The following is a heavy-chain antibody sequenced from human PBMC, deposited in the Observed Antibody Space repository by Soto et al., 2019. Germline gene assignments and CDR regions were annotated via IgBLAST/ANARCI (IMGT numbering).Heavy chain of an antibody. J-gene: IGHJ5*02. D-gene: IGHD1-20*01. Sequence: PGGSLRLSCVASGFTFSTYGMSWVRQAPGKGLEWVSGVSSRPSQTYYADSVNGRFTISRDISKNTLYLQMNSLRADDTAVYYCTRDVEALHNSWGLDLWGQGTQVNVSS. CDR3: TRDVEALHNSWGLDL. V-gene: IGHV3-23*01. CDR1: GFTFSTYG. CDR2: VSSRPSQT.